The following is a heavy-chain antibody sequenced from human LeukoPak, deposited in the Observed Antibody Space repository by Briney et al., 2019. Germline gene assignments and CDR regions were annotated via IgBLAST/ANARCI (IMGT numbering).Heavy chain of an antibody. CDR2: IYYSGST. D-gene: IGHD3-16*01. V-gene: IGHV4-39*01. J-gene: IGHJ5*02. CDR1: GGSISSSSYY. CDR3: ASTLMSGQRSGVNP. Sequence: SETLSLTCTVSGGSISSSSYYWGWIPQPPGKGLEWIGSIYYSGSTYYNPSLKSRVTISLDTSKNQFSLKLSSVTAADTAVYYCASTLMSGQRSGVNPWGQGALATVSS.